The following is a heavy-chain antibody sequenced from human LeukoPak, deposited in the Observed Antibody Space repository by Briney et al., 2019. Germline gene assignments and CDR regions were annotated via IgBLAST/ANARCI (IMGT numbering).Heavy chain of an antibody. J-gene: IGHJ4*02. V-gene: IGHV4-39*07. CDR1: GDSISTSNSY. D-gene: IGHD3-16*02. CDR2: IYYSGST. CDR3: ARASRLGVWGSYRYTGNYFDY. Sequence: SETLSLTCTVSGDSISTSNSYWGWIRQPPGKGLEWIGSIYYSGSTYYNPSLKSRVTISVDTSKNQFSLKLSSVTAADTAVYYCARASRLGVWGSYRYTGNYFDYWGQGTLVTVSS.